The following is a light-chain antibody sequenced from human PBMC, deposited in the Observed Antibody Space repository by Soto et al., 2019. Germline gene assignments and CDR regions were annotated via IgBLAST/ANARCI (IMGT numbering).Light chain of an antibody. V-gene: IGKV3-15*01. CDR2: GAS. Sequence: EIVMTQSPATLSVSPGERATLSCRASQSVSSNLAWYQQKPGQAPRLLIYGASTRATGIPARFSGSWSGTEFTLTISSLQSEDFSVYYCQQYNNWARTFGQGTKVEIK. J-gene: IGKJ1*01. CDR3: QQYNNWART. CDR1: QSVSSN.